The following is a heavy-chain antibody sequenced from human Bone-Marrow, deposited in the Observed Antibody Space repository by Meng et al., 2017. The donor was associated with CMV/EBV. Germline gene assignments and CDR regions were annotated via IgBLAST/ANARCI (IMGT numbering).Heavy chain of an antibody. CDR1: GFYLSKYG. Sequence: GGSLRLSCAASGFYLSKYGIHWVRRAPGKGLEWVAVLSSDGTDKKYADSVTGRFTISRSKFKTTVYLQMNSLSTEDTAVYYCGSYLGAFYDYWSGRHTTWYYGMDVWGRGTTVTVSS. CDR2: LSSDGTDK. J-gene: IGHJ6*02. D-gene: IGHD3-3*01. CDR3: GSYLGAFYDYWSGRHTTWYYGMDV. V-gene: IGHV3-30-3*01.